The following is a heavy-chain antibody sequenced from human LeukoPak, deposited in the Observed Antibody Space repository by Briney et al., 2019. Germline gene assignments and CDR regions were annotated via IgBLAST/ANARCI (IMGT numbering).Heavy chain of an antibody. CDR2: IKQDGSEK. D-gene: IGHD2-15*01. V-gene: IGHV3-7*01. CDR3: ARACSGGSCYVDALDI. Sequence: GGSLRLSCAASGFSFSGHWMTWVRQAPGKGLEWVANIKQDGSEKYYVDSMKGRFTISRDNGKNSLYLQMNSLRAEDTAVYYCARACSGGSCYVDALDIWGQGTMVTVSS. CDR1: GFSFSGHW. J-gene: IGHJ3*02.